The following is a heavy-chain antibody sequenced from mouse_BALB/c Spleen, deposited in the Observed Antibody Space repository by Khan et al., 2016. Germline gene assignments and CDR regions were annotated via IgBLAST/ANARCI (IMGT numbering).Heavy chain of an antibody. J-gene: IGHJ2*01. CDR2: IRNEANGYTT. CDR1: GFTFTNYY. Sequence: EVELVESGGGLVQPGDSLRLSCATSGFTFTNYYMTWVRQPPGKALEWLGVIRNEANGYTTEYNTSVKGRFTISRDNSQSILYLQMNTLRAEDGATYVCSGNWDYFDYSGQGTTLTVSS. V-gene: IGHV7-3*02. D-gene: IGHD4-1*01. CDR3: SGNWDYFDY.